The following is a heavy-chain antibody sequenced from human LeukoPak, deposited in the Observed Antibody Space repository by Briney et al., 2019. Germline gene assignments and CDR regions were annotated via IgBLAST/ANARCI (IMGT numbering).Heavy chain of an antibody. CDR3: ASYWGGYCSSTSCYREGFDY. J-gene: IGHJ4*02. Sequence: PSETLSLTCAVYGGSFSGYYWSWICQPPGKGLEWIGEINHSGSTNYNPSLKSRVTISVDTSKNQFSLKLSSVTAADTAVYYCASYWGGYCSSTSCYREGFDYWGQGTLVTVSS. CDR2: INHSGST. V-gene: IGHV4-34*01. CDR1: GGSFSGYY. D-gene: IGHD2-2*01.